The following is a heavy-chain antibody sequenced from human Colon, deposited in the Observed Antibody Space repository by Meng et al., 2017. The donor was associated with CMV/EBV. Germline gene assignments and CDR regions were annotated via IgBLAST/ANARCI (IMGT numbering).Heavy chain of an antibody. D-gene: IGHD5-18*01. CDR3: ASYTWIQLSI. CDR1: GFIFSSFA. CDR2: ITSSSSNI. J-gene: IGHJ4*02. Sequence: GGSLRLSCAASGFIFSSFAMIWVRQAPGKGLGWVSSITSSSSNIYYADSVKGRFTISRDNAKNSLYLQMNSLRAEDTAVYYCASYTWIQLSIWGPGTLVTVSS. V-gene: IGHV3-21*01.